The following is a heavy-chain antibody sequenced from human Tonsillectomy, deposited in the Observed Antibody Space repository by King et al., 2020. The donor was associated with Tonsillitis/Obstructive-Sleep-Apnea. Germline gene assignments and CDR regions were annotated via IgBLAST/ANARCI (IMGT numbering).Heavy chain of an antibody. CDR2: ISGDGGST. Sequence: VQLVQSGGGVVQPGGSLRLSCAASGFTFDDYAMHWVRQAPGKGLEWVSLISGDGGSTYYADSVKGRFTISRDNSKNSLYLQMNSLRTEDTALYYCALGAGGSYYDFWSGYYKAPLFDYWGQGTLVTVSS. J-gene: IGHJ4*02. V-gene: IGHV3-43*02. CDR1: GFTFDDYA. D-gene: IGHD3-3*01. CDR3: ALGAGGSYYDFWSGYYKAPLFDY.